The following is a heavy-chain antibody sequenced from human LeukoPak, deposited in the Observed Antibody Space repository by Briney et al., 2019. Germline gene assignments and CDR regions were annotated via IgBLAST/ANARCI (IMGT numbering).Heavy chain of an antibody. J-gene: IGHJ4*02. CDR1: GFTFSNYT. CDR2: ISSSSSYI. D-gene: IGHD3-22*01. Sequence: PGGSLRLSCAASGFTFSNYTMDWVRLAPGKGLEWVSAISSSSSYIYYADSVKGRFTISRDNAKNSLYLQMNSLRAEDTAVYYCARVRDMIVVAPDYWGQGTLVTVSS. V-gene: IGHV3-21*01. CDR3: ARVRDMIVVAPDY.